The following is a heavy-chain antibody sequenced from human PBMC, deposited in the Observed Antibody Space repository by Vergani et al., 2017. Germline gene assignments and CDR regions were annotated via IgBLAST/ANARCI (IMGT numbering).Heavy chain of an antibody. Sequence: EVQLVESGGGVVRPGGSLRLSCAASGFSFDDYGMSWVRQAPGKGLEWVSGINWNGGSTGYTDSVKGRFTLSRYNAKNSLYLQMNSLRAEDTALYYCVREGSHYDILTGYYMGPYFFDYWGQGTLVTVSS. CDR3: VREGSHYDILTGYYMGPYFFDY. CDR1: GFSFDDYG. CDR2: INWNGGST. D-gene: IGHD3-9*01. V-gene: IGHV3-20*04. J-gene: IGHJ4*02.